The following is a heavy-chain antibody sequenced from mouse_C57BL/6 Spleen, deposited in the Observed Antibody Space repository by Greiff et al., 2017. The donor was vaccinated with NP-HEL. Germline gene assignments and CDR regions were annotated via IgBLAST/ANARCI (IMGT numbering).Heavy chain of an antibody. CDR3: TRRGTTVVYYAMDY. Sequence: VQLQQSGAELVRPGASVTLSCKASGYTFTDYEMHWVKQTPVHGLEWIGAIDPETGGTAYNQKFKGKAILTADKSSSTAYMELRGLTSEDSTVYYGTRRGTTVVYYAMDYWGQGTSVTVSS. D-gene: IGHD1-1*01. J-gene: IGHJ4*01. V-gene: IGHV1-15*01. CDR2: IDPETGGT. CDR1: GYTFTDYE.